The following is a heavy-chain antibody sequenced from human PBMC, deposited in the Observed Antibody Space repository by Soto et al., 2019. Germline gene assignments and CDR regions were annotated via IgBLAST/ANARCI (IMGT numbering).Heavy chain of an antibody. CDR3: ARVTGFGELLYRHFDY. J-gene: IGHJ4*02. D-gene: IGHD3-10*01. V-gene: IGHV1-69*02. Sequence: QVQLVQSGAEVKKPGSSVKVSCKASGGTFSSYTISWVRQAPGQGLEWMGRIIPILGIANYAQKFQGRVTIPAEKPTSTAYMELSSLRSEDTAVYYCARVTGFGELLYRHFDYWGQGTLVTVSS. CDR2: IIPILGIA. CDR1: GGTFSSYT.